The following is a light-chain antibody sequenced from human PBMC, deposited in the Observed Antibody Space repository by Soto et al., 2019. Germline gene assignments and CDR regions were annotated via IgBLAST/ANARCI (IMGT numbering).Light chain of an antibody. V-gene: IGLV2-14*01. CDR2: EVS. CDR3: SSYIHTDTWV. Sequence: QSALTQPASVSGSPGQSITISCTGTSSDIGAYNYVSWYQHHPGKAPKLIIYEVSNRPSGISNRFSASKSGSTASLTISGLQAEDEADYYCSSYIHTDTWVFGGGTKLTVL. CDR1: SSDIGAYNY. J-gene: IGLJ3*02.